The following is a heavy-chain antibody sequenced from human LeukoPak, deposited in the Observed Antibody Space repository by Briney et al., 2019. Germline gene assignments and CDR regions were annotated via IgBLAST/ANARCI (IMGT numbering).Heavy chain of an antibody. V-gene: IGHV3-30*02. D-gene: IGHD3-9*01. CDR2: IRYDGSNK. CDR3: AKDLESYYDILTGYDY. CDR1: GFTFSSYG. J-gene: IGHJ4*02. Sequence: GGSLRLSCAASGFTFSSYGMHWVRQAPGEGLEWVAFIRYDGSNKYYADSVKGRFTISRDNSKNTLYLQMNSLRAEDTAVYYCAKDLESYYDILTGYDYWGQGTLVTVSS.